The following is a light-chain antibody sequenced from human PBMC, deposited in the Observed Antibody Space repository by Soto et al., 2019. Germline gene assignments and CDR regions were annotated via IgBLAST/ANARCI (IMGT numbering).Light chain of an antibody. CDR1: QSLFSPSNNKNF. Sequence: DIVLTQSPDSLAVSLGERATINCKSSQSLFSPSNNKNFLAWYRQYPGQPPELLLYWASSRQSGVPDRLSGSGPGTDFTPATNTPQPEDVAVYSWQQHFASPVTFGGGTKVDI. CDR2: WAS. J-gene: IGKJ4*01. V-gene: IGKV4-1*01. CDR3: QQHFASPVT.